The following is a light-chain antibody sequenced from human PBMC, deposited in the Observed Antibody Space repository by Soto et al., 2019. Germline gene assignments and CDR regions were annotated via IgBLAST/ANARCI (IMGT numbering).Light chain of an antibody. CDR3: QQYDSLLT. V-gene: IGKV3-20*01. CDR2: GAS. J-gene: IGKJ4*01. Sequence: EIVLTQSPGTLSLSPGERATLSCRASESVSSSYLAWYQQKPGQAPRLLIYGASSRATGISDRFSGSGSGTDFTLTISRLEPEDFAVYYCQQYDSLLTFGGGTKVEIK. CDR1: ESVSSSY.